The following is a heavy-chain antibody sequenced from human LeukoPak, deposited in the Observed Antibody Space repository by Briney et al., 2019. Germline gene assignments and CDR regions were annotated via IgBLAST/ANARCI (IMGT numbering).Heavy chain of an antibody. J-gene: IGHJ1*01. CDR1: GFTFSDHY. D-gene: IGHD2-2*01. V-gene: IGHV3-48*01. CDR2: ISSSSSTI. CDR3: ARGRTRYCSSTSCYHGYFQH. Sequence: GGSLRLSCAASGFTFSDHYMDWVRQAPGKGLEWVSYISSSSSTIYYADSVKGRFTISKDNAKNSLYLQMNSLRAEDTAVYYCARGRTRYCSSTSCYHGYFQHWGQGTLVTVSS.